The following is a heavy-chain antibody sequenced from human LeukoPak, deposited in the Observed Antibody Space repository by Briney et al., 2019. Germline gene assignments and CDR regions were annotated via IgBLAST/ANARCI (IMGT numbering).Heavy chain of an antibody. J-gene: IGHJ4*02. CDR1: EFSVGSNY. CDR2: IYSGGST. V-gene: IGHV3-66*01. D-gene: IGHD3-10*01. Sequence: GGSLRLSCAASEFSVGSNYMTWVRQAPGKGLEWVSLIYSGGSTYYADSVKGRFTISRDNSKNTLYLQMNSLRAEDTAVYYCAKDWFGELYYFDYWGQGTLVTVSS. CDR3: AKDWFGELYYFDY.